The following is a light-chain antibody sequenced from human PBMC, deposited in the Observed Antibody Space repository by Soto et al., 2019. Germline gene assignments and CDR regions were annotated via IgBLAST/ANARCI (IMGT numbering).Light chain of an antibody. CDR3: QQLNSYPIT. CDR2: AAS. J-gene: IGKJ5*01. V-gene: IGKV1-9*01. CDR1: QGLSSD. Sequence: DIQLTQSPSFLSASVGDRVTITCRASQGLSSDLAWYQQKPGKAPKLLIYAASTLQSGVPSRFSGSGSGTEFPLKISSLQPEDFATYSCQQLNSYPITFGQGTRLEIK.